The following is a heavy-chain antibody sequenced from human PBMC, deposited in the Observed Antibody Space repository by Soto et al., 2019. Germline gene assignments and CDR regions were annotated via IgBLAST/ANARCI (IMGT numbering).Heavy chain of an antibody. J-gene: IGHJ4*02. CDR2: IKQDGSEK. D-gene: IGHD2-2*01. V-gene: IGHV3-7*01. CDR1: GFTFSGYW. CDR3: AKNKRYCSSTNCFVFDY. Sequence: PGGSLRLSCAASGFTFSGYWMSWVRQAPGKGLEWVANIKQDGSEKYYVDSVKGRFTISRDNAKNSLYLLMNSLRAEDTAVYYCAKNKRYCSSTNCFVFDYWGQGTLVTVSS.